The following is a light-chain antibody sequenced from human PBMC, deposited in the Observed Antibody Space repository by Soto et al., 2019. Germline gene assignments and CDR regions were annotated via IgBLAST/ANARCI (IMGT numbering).Light chain of an antibody. CDR3: QQVSSWPLT. Sequence: EIVMTQSPATLSVSPGERVTLSCRASQDIRSSLAWYQQKPGQAPRLLIYGASIRATGVPATFSGSGSGTEFTLSISSLQSEHLGVYYCQQVSSWPLTFGGGTKV. CDR2: GAS. J-gene: IGKJ4*01. V-gene: IGKV3-15*01. CDR1: QDIRSS.